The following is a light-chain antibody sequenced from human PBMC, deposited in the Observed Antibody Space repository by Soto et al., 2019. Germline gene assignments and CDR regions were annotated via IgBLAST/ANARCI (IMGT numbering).Light chain of an antibody. CDR1: SSDIGNYDF. CDR3: SSYTTSTSFIL. V-gene: IGLV2-14*01. CDR2: EVS. J-gene: IGLJ2*01. Sequence: QSALTQPASVSGSPGQSITISCTGTSSDIGNYDFVSWYQQVPGTAPKAMIYEVSSRPSGVSNRFSGSKSGNTASLTISGLQAEDEAYYYCSSYTTSTSFILFGGGTKHTVL.